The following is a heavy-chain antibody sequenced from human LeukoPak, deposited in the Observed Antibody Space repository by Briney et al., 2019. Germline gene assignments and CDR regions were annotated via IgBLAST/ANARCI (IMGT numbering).Heavy chain of an antibody. CDR2: VDSSGNT. D-gene: IGHD1-26*01. J-gene: IGHJ3*01. CDR1: VVSMNGYY. CDR3: ARQFLVGSTFHAFDL. Sequence: SETLPLTCSVSVVSMNGYYWSWLRQSAGNRLEWIGHVDSSGNTNYNPSLESRVTMSVDTSKKQFSLKLTSVTAADMAVYFCARQFLVGSTFHAFDLWGQGTRVTVSS. V-gene: IGHV4-4*07.